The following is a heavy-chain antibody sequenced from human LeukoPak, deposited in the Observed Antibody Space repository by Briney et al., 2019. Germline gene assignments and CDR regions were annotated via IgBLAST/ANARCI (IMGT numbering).Heavy chain of an antibody. Sequence: GASVKVSCKASRYTFTDYDINWVRQATGQGLEWMGWMNPSSGDTGSAQKFQGRVTMTRDTSTSTAYLELISLSSEDTATYYCVRGALPYYVDGSGFYGYWGQGTLVTVSS. D-gene: IGHD3-22*01. CDR2: MNPSSGDT. V-gene: IGHV1-8*01. CDR1: RYTFTDYD. CDR3: VRGALPYYVDGSGFYGY. J-gene: IGHJ4*02.